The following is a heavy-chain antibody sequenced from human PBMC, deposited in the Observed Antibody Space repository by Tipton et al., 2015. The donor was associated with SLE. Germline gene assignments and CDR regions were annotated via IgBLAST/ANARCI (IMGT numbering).Heavy chain of an antibody. J-gene: IGHJ4*02. CDR3: ARHNNAGSSSPYYFDS. CDR1: GGSISSYY. Sequence: SLTCTVSGGSISSYYWSWIRQPPGKGLEWIGYIYYTGSTYYNPSLKSRVTISVDTSKNQFSLKLSSVTAADTAVYYCARHNNAGSSSPYYFDSWGQGTLVTVSS. CDR2: IYYTGST. D-gene: IGHD6-6*01. V-gene: IGHV4-59*08.